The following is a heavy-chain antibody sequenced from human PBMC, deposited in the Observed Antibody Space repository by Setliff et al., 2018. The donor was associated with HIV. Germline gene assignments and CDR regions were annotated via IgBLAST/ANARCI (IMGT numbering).Heavy chain of an antibody. CDR2: IYYSGRT. D-gene: IGHD6-13*01. Sequence: SETLSLTCTVSGDSLSGYYWNWIRQPPGKGLEWIGYIYYSGRTDYNPSLKGRVTMSVDTSKDQFSLKLSSVTAADTAVYYCARALSAAGLAWFDPWGQGTLVTVSS. CDR1: GDSLSGYY. CDR3: ARALSAAGLAWFDP. J-gene: IGHJ5*02. V-gene: IGHV4-59*01.